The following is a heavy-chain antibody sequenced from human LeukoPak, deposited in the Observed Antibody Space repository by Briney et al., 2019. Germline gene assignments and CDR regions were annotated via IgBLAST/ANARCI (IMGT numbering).Heavy chain of an antibody. D-gene: IGHD1-1*01. CDR1: GFTFSSYE. CDR3: ARELERTGFDP. Sequence: GGSLSLSSAGSGFTFSSYEMNWVRQAPGKGLEWVSYISSSGSTKDYADAVPGRFTISRDNAKNSLYLQMNSLRAEDTGVYYCARELERTGFDPWGQ. CDR2: ISSSGSTK. V-gene: IGHV3-48*03. J-gene: IGHJ5*02.